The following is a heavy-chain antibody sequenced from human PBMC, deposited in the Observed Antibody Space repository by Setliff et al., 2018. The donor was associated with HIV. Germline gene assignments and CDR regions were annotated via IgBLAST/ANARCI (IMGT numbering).Heavy chain of an antibody. D-gene: IGHD6-6*01. CDR2: ISTYNGNT. V-gene: IGHV1-18*01. J-gene: IGHJ4*02. CDR1: GYTFISYG. Sequence: ASVKVSCKTSGYTFISYGVTWVRQVPGQGLEWVGWISTYNGNTNYAQKFQGRVTMTTDTSTSTAYMELRSLRSDDTAVYYCARDIAAWGYFDYWGQGTLVTVSS. CDR3: ARDIAAWGYFDY.